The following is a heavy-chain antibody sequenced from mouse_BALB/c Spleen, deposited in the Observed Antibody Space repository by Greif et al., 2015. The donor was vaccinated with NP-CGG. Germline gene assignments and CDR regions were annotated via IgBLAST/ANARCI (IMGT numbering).Heavy chain of an antibody. Sequence: EVKVVESGGGLVQPGGSRKLSCAASGFTFSDYGMAWVRQAPGKGPEWVAFISNLAYSIYYADTVTGRFTISRENAKNTLYLEMSGLRSEDTAMYYCARDYGSSYWYFDVWGAGTTVTVSS. D-gene: IGHD1-1*01. CDR3: ARDYGSSYWYFDV. J-gene: IGHJ1*01. V-gene: IGHV5-15*02. CDR2: ISNLAYSI. CDR1: GFTFSDYG.